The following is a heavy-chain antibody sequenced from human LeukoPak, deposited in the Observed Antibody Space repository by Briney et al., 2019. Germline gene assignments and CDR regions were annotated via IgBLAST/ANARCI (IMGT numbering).Heavy chain of an antibody. CDR1: GFTFSSYA. CDR2: ISVSGGST. D-gene: IGHD3-16*02. CDR3: AKDLGLRLGELSSYPAY. V-gene: IGHV3-23*01. Sequence: GGSLRLSCAASGFTFSSYAMSWVRQAPGKGLDWVSAISVSGGSTYYADPVKGRFTISRDNSKNTLYLQMNSLRAEDTAVYYCAKDLGLRLGELSSYPAYWGQGTLVTVSS. J-gene: IGHJ4*02.